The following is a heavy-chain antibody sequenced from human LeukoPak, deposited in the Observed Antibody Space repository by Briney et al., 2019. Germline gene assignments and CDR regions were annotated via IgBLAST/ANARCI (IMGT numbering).Heavy chain of an antibody. CDR2: LYPGVST. D-gene: IGHD3-22*01. Sequence: PSETLSLTCTVSGGPIYSYYWRWIRQTAGKGLEWIGRLYPGVSTNYNPSLKSRVTMSVDTSKNQFALKLSAVTAADTAVYYCARLKFYDSTGYSPGHYMDVWGKGTTVTVSS. V-gene: IGHV4-4*07. J-gene: IGHJ6*03. CDR1: GGPIYSYY. CDR3: ARLKFYDSTGYSPGHYMDV.